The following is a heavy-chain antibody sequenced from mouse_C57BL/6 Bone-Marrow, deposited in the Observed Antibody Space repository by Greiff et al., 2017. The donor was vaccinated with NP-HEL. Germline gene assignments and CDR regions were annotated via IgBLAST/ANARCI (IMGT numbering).Heavy chain of an antibody. CDR3: TTDDVDWYFDV. CDR1: GFNIKDDY. J-gene: IGHJ1*03. V-gene: IGHV14-4*01. D-gene: IGHD2-12*01. CDR2: IDPENGDT. Sequence: DVKLQESGAELVRPGASVKLSCTASGFNIKDDYMHWVKQRPEQGLEWIGWIDPENGDTEYASKFQGKATITADTSSNTAYLQLSSLTSEDTAVYYCTTDDVDWYFDVWGTGTTVTVSS.